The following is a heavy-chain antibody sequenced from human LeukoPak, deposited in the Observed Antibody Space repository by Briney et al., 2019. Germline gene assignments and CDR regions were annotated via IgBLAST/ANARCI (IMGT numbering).Heavy chain of an antibody. J-gene: IGHJ4*02. Sequence: RPGGSLRLSCAASGFTFSSYSMNWVRQAPGKGLEWVSSISGSSSYIYYADSVKGRFTISRDNAKNSLYLQMNSLRAEDTAVYYCARDYYDSSGYYIDYWGQGTLVTVSS. CDR2: ISGSSSYI. CDR3: ARDYYDSSGYYIDY. D-gene: IGHD3-22*01. CDR1: GFTFSSYS. V-gene: IGHV3-21*01.